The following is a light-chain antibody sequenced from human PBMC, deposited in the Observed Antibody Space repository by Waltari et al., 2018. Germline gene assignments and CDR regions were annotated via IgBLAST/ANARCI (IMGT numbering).Light chain of an antibody. V-gene: IGLV2-23*02. CDR1: SGDVGTYDL. J-gene: IGLJ3*02. Sequence: QSALTQPASVSGSPGQSITISCTGTSGDVGTYDLVSWYQQHPSKAPQVMVYEVAKRPSGVSDRFSGSKSGNTASLTISGLQAEDEADYYCCSYAGRSTWVFGGGTKLTV. CDR3: CSYAGRSTWV. CDR2: EVA.